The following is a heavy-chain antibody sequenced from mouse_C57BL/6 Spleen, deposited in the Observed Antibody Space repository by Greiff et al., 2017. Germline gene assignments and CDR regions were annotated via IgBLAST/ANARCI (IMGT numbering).Heavy chain of an antibody. D-gene: IGHD2-3*01. V-gene: IGHV1-64*01. CDR3: ARIYDGRFAY. J-gene: IGHJ3*01. Sequence: QVQLQQPGAELVKPGASVKLSCKASGYTFTSYWMHWVKQRPGQGLEWIGMIHPNSGSTNYNKKFKSKATLTVDKSSSTAYMQLSSLTYEDSAVYYCARIYDGRFAYWGQGTLVTVSA. CDR1: GYTFTSYW. CDR2: IHPNSGST.